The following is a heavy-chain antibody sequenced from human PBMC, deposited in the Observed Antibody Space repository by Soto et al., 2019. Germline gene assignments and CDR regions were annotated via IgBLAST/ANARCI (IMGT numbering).Heavy chain of an antibody. V-gene: IGHV3-74*01. D-gene: IGHD3-16*01. CDR1: GFTFSSYW. Sequence: GGSLRLSCAASGFTFSSYWMHWVRQAPGKGLVWVSRINSDGSSTSYADSVKGRFTISRDNAKNTLYLQMNSLRAEDTAVYYCARVAEYVFWGTRYYCYGMDVWGQGTSDTVSS. CDR3: ARVAEYVFWGTRYYCYGMDV. CDR2: INSDGSST. J-gene: IGHJ6*01.